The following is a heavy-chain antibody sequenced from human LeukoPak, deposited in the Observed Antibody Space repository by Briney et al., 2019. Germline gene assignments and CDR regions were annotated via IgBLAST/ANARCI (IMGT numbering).Heavy chain of an antibody. CDR2: ISSSSSYI. D-gene: IGHD2-2*02. J-gene: IGHJ4*02. V-gene: IGHV3-21*01. Sequence: GGSLRLSCAASGFTFSSYSMNWVRQAPGKGLEWVSSISSSSSYIYYADSVKGRFTNSRDNAKNSLYLQMNSLRAEDTAVYYCARDWSVVVPAAIGYWGQGTLVTVSS. CDR3: ARDWSVVVPAAIGY. CDR1: GFTFSSYS.